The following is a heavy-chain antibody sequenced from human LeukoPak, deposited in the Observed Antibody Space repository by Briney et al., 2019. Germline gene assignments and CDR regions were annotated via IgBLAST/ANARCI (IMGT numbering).Heavy chain of an antibody. V-gene: IGHV1-69*13. CDR1: GGTFSSYA. J-gene: IGHJ4*02. Sequence: SVRVSCKASGGTFSSYAISWVRQAPGQGLEWMGGIIPIFGTAKYAQKFQGRVTITADESTSAAYIELSSLRAEDTAVYYCARREKGPFDYWGQGTLVTVSS. CDR3: ARREKGPFDY. CDR2: IIPIFGTA.